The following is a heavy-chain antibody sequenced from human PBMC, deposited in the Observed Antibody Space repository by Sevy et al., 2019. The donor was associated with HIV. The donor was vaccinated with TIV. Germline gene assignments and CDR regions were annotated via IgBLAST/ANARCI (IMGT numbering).Heavy chain of an antibody. CDR1: GFTFSSYD. CDR3: ARALRGGSMDYYYGMDV. CDR2: IGTAGDT. Sequence: GGSLRPSCAASGFTFSSYDMHWVRQATGKGLEWVSAIGTAGDTYYPGSVKGRFTISRENAKNSLYLQMNSLRAGDTAVYYCARALRGGSMDYYYGMDVWGQGTTVTVSS. J-gene: IGHJ6*02. D-gene: IGHD3-10*01. V-gene: IGHV3-13*01.